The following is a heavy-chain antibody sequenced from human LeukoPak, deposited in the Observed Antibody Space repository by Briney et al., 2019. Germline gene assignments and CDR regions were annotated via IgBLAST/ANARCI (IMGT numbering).Heavy chain of an antibody. CDR1: GFTFSRYS. V-gene: IGHV3-48*04. CDR2: ISSSGSNI. J-gene: IGHJ4*02. CDR3: ARTRYSGSYPTFDY. Sequence: GGSLRLSCAASGFTFSRYSMNWVRQAPGKGLEWVSYISSSGSNIYYADSVKGRFTISRDNAKNSLYLQMNSLRAEDTAVYYCARTRYSGSYPTFDYWGQGTLVTVSS. D-gene: IGHD1-26*01.